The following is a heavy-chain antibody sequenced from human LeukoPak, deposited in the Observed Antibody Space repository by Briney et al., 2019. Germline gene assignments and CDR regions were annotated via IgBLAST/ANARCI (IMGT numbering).Heavy chain of an antibody. Sequence: GESLRISCKGSGYSFNKYWISWVRQMPGKGLEWMGRIDPSDSYTKYSPSFRGHVTISADKSISTAYPQWSSLQASDTAMYYCAGTPYMARGAIDWFDPWGQGTLVTVSS. J-gene: IGHJ5*02. D-gene: IGHD3-10*01. CDR1: GYSFNKYW. V-gene: IGHV5-10-1*01. CDR3: AGTPYMARGAIDWFDP. CDR2: IDPSDSYT.